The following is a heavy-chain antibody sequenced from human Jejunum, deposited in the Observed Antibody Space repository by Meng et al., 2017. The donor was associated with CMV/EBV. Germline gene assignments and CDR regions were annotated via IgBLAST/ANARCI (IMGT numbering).Heavy chain of an antibody. Sequence: QVQLVQSGSELKKHGDSVKVSCQAAGYTFTSSSMNWVRHAPGQGLEWMGWININTGNPTYAQGFTGRFVFSLHTSVSTAYLQIDSLKADDTAVYYCARGNGWRFDYWGQGTLVTVSS. CDR1: GYTFTSSS. J-gene: IGHJ4*02. CDR2: ININTGNP. CDR3: ARGNGWRFDY. V-gene: IGHV7-4-1*01. D-gene: IGHD6-19*01.